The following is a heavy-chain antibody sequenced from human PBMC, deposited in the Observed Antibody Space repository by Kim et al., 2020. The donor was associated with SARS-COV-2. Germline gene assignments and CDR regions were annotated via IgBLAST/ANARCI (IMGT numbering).Heavy chain of an antibody. J-gene: IGHJ6*03. Sequence: ASVKVSCTTSDFIFANYGVGWVRQAPGQGLEWMGWINGHNDETNFEPKFQGRVTMTTDTPTNTAYMELWSLRLDDTAVYYCARRISISSTKYYYYYMDVW. V-gene: IGHV1-18*01. CDR3: ARRISISSTKYYYYYMDV. CDR2: INGHNDET. CDR1: DFIFANYG. D-gene: IGHD3-3*01.